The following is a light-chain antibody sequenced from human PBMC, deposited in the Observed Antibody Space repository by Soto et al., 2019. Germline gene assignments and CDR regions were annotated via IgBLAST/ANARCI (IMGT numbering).Light chain of an antibody. V-gene: IGLV2-14*01. CDR1: SSAVGGYNY. CDR3: SSYTSSTPPVV. Sequence: QSVLTQPASVSGSPGQSITISCTGTSSAVGGYNYVSWYQQHPGKAPKLMIYDVSNRPSGVSNRFSGSKSGNTASLTISGIQAEDEADYYCSSYTSSTPPVVFGGGTNLTVL. J-gene: IGLJ2*01. CDR2: DVS.